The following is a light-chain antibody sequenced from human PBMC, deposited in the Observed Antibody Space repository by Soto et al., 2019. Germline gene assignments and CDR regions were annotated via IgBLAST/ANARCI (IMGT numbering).Light chain of an antibody. J-gene: IGKJ1*01. CDR1: QSVSSSY. CDR3: QQYGSSTGT. Sequence: EIVLTQSPGTLPLSPGERATLSCRAGQSVSSSYLAWYQQKHGQAPRLLIYGASSRATGIADRVSGSGSGTDFTLTISRLEPEDLAVYYCQQYGSSTGTFGQGTKVDI. V-gene: IGKV3-20*01. CDR2: GAS.